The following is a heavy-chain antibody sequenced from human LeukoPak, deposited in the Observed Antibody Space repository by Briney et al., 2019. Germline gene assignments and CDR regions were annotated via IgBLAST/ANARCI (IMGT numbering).Heavy chain of an antibody. J-gene: IGHJ6*03. V-gene: IGHV1-69*13. Sequence: SVKVSCKASGGTFSSYAISWVRQAPGQGLEWMGGIIPIFGTANYAQKFQGRVTITADESTSTAYMELSSLRSEDTAVYYCARDETNFWSGYSYYYYMDVWGKGTTVTVSS. D-gene: IGHD3-3*01. CDR2: IIPIFGTA. CDR1: GGTFSSYA. CDR3: ARDETNFWSGYSYYYYMDV.